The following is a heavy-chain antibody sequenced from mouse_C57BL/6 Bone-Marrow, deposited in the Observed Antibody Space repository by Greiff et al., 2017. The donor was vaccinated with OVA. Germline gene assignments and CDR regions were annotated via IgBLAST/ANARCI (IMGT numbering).Heavy chain of an antibody. V-gene: IGHV14-4*01. CDR1: GFNIKDDY. Sequence: VQLQQSGAELVRPGASVKLSCTASGFNIKDDYMHWVKQRPEQGLEWIGWIDPENGDTEYASKFQGKATITADTSSNTAYLQLSSLTSEDTAVYYCTTVITTVVGGQGTTLTVSS. D-gene: IGHD1-1*01. J-gene: IGHJ2*01. CDR2: IDPENGDT. CDR3: TTVITTVV.